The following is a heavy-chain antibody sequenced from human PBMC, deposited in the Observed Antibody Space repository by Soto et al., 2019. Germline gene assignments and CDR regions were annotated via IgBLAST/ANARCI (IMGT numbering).Heavy chain of an antibody. J-gene: IGHJ4*02. CDR1: GFTFSSYW. Sequence: GGSLRLSCAASGFTFSSYWMSWVRQAPGKGPEWVATIKQDGSEQYYGDSVRGRFTISRDNAKKSLSLQMNSLRVEDAAVYYCARDPYSGSPFDYWGQGTLVTVSS. V-gene: IGHV3-7*01. D-gene: IGHD1-26*01. CDR3: ARDPYSGSPFDY. CDR2: IKQDGSEQ.